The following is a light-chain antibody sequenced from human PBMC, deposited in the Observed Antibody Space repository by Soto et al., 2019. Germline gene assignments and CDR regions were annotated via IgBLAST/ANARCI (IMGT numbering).Light chain of an antibody. CDR3: QMWDSSSDHVV. CDR1: NIGSKS. Sequence: SYELTQPPSVSVAPGKTARITCGGNNIGSKSVHWYQQKPGQAPVLVIYYDSDRPSGIPERFSGSNSGNTATLTISRVEAGDEADDYCQMWDSSSDHVVFGGGTKVTVL. CDR2: YDS. V-gene: IGLV3-21*04. J-gene: IGLJ2*01.